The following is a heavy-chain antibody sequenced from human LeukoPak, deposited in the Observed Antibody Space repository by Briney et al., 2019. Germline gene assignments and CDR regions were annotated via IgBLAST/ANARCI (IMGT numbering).Heavy chain of an antibody. Sequence: PSETLSLTCTVSGGSITSSGYYWGWIRQPPGKGLEWIGALYYSGTTYYNPSLKSRVTLSVDTSKNQFSLKLSSVTAADTAVYYCARQHTRGVVVALVDYWGQRTLVTVSS. J-gene: IGHJ4*02. D-gene: IGHD2-15*01. CDR1: GGSITSSGYY. CDR2: LYYSGTT. CDR3: ARQHTRGVVVALVDY. V-gene: IGHV4-39*01.